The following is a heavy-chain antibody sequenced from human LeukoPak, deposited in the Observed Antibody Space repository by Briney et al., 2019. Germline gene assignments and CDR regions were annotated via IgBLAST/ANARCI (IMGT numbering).Heavy chain of an antibody. V-gene: IGHV4-34*01. CDR1: GGSFSGYY. D-gene: IGHD2-2*01. CDR2: INHSGST. J-gene: IGHJ5*02. Sequence: SETLSLTCAVYGGSFSGYYWSWIRQPPGKGLEWIGEINHSGSTNYNPSLKSRVTISVDTSKNQFSLKLSSATAADTAVYYCARGWHIVVVPAASQGWFDPWGQGTLVTVSS. CDR3: ARGWHIVVVPAASQGWFDP.